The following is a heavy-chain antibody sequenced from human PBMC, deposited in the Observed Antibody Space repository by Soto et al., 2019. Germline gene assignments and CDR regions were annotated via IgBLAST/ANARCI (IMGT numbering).Heavy chain of an antibody. CDR2: ITSDGKSK. J-gene: IGHJ5*02. D-gene: IGHD2-21*02. V-gene: IGHV3-74*01. CDR1: GFNFSNHW. Sequence: QTGGSLRLSCAASGFNFSNHWMHRVRQRPAEGLVWVSRITSDGKSKAYAESVKGRFAISRDNAKNTLYLQMNGLTAEDTAVYYCARESGDWPLNWFDPWGQGTLVTVSS. CDR3: ARESGDWPLNWFDP.